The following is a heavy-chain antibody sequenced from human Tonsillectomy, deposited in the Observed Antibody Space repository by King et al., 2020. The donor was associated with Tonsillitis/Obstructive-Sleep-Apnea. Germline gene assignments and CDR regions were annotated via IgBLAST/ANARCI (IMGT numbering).Heavy chain of an antibody. D-gene: IGHD3-22*01. J-gene: IGHJ4*02. CDR2: ISYDGSNK. CDR3: AKDGDSSGYYYSIDY. CDR1: GFTFSSYG. V-gene: IGHV3-30*18. Sequence: QLVQSGGGVVQPGRSLRLSCAASGFTFSSYGMHWVRQAPGKGLEWVAVISYDGSNKYYADSVKGRFTISRDNSKNTLYLQMNSLRAEDTAVYYCAKDGDSSGYYYSIDYWGQGTLVTVSS.